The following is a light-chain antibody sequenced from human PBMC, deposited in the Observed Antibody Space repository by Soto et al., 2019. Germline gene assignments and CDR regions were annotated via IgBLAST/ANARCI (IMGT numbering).Light chain of an antibody. Sequence: QSALTNPASVSVSPGRSISISCTETSRGVGGNKYVSWYQQYPRKVPKLLINQVTHRPSGVSYRFSGSKSGNTASLTISALLAEDEADYFCASSTSDSRDVLGTGTKVTVL. CDR1: SRGVGGNKY. V-gene: IGLV2-14*01. J-gene: IGLJ1*01. CDR2: QVT. CDR3: ASSTSDSRDV.